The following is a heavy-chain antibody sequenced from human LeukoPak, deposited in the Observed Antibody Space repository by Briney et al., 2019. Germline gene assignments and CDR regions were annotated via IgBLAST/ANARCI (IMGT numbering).Heavy chain of an antibody. CDR1: GFTFSDYA. Sequence: GGSLRLSCAASGFTFSDYAMHWVRQAPGKGLEWVAVISKDGSDKYYPGSVRGRFTISRDNSKNTIYLQVDSLRAEDTAIYYCARDYWWNYDYWGQGTLVTVSS. CDR3: ARDYWWNYDY. CDR2: ISKDGSDK. D-gene: IGHD1-7*01. V-gene: IGHV3-30-3*01. J-gene: IGHJ4*02.